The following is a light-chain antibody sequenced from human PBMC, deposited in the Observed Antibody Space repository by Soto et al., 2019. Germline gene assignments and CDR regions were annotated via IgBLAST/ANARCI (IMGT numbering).Light chain of an antibody. Sequence: QSVLTQPPSVSGSPGQSVTISCTGPSSDIGSYNRVSWYQQSPGTAPKLMIYEVSNRPSGVSNRFSGSKSGNTASLTISGLQAEDEADYYCSSYTSSSTVVFGGGTKLTVL. CDR2: EVS. J-gene: IGLJ2*01. CDR3: SSYTSSSTVV. CDR1: SSDIGSYNR. V-gene: IGLV2-18*02.